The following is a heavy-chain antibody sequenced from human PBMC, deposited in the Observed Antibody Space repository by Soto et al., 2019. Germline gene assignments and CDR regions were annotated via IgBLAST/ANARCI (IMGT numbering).Heavy chain of an antibody. Sequence: PGGSLRLSCAASGFTFSSYGMHWVRQAPGKGLEWVAVISYDGSNKYYADSVKGRFTISRDNSKNTLYLQMNSLRAEDTAVYYCAKDFHLDYGDYHYFDYWGQGTLVTV. CDR1: GFTFSSYG. J-gene: IGHJ4*02. V-gene: IGHV3-30*18. CDR3: AKDFHLDYGDYHYFDY. CDR2: ISYDGSNK. D-gene: IGHD4-17*01.